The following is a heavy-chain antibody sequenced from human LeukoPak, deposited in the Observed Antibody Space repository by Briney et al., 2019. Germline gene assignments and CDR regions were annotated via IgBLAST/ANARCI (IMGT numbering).Heavy chain of an antibody. Sequence: ASVKVSCKASGYTFTGYYMHWVRQAPGQGLEWMGWINPNSGGTNYAQKFQGRVTMTRDTSISTAYMELSRLRSDDTAVYYCARSPHFIFIEDYWGQGTLVTVSS. D-gene: IGHD2-21*01. CDR1: GYTFTGYY. J-gene: IGHJ4*02. CDR3: ARSPHFIFIEDY. CDR2: INPNSGGT. V-gene: IGHV1-2*02.